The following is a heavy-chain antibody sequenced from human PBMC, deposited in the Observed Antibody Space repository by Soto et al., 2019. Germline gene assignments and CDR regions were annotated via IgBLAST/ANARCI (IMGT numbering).Heavy chain of an antibody. J-gene: IGHJ4*02. D-gene: IGHD2-15*01. CDR2: INPGGNAK. V-gene: IGHV3-7*01. Sequence: LRLSCSGFGFSINTYWMNWIRQTPGKGLEWVANINPGGNAKTYVDPVKGRFFVSRDNTRNSLDLQMTSLRVEDSAIYFCAAWDISNIWGQGILVTVS. CDR3: AAWDISNI. CDR1: GFSINTYW.